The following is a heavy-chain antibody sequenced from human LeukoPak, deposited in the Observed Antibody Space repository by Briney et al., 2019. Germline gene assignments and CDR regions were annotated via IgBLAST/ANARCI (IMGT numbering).Heavy chain of an antibody. Sequence: SETLSLTCTVSGGSISSYYWSWIRQPPGKGLEWIGYIYYSGSTNYNPSLKSRVTMSVDTSENQFSLKLTSVTAADTAVYYCARNSHDGGFDPWGQGTLVTVSS. CDR2: IYYSGST. CDR1: GGSISSYY. D-gene: IGHD1-1*01. J-gene: IGHJ5*02. V-gene: IGHV4-59*12. CDR3: ARNSHDGGFDP.